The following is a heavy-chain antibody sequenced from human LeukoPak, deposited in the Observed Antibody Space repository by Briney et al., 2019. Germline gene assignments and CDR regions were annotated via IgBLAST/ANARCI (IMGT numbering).Heavy chain of an antibody. CDR1: GFTLSSYS. CDR2: ISTGGTTI. J-gene: IGHJ4*02. Sequence: GGSLRLSCAASGFTLSSYSVSWVRQAPGKGLEWISYISTGGTTIYYADSVRGRFTISRDSAKNSPFLQMNSLRAEDTALYYCARPRPGYYFDYWGQGTLVTVSS. CDR3: ARPRPGYYFDY. D-gene: IGHD6-6*01. V-gene: IGHV3-48*01.